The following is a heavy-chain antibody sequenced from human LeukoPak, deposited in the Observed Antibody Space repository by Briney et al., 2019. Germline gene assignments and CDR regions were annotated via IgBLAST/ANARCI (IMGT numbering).Heavy chain of an antibody. J-gene: IGHJ5*02. V-gene: IGHV1-3*01. Sequence: ASVKVSCKASGYTFASYAMHWVRQAPGQRLEWMGWINAGNGNTKYSQEFQGRVTITRDTSTSTAYMELRSLRSDDTAVYYCARDPGDHRGHWFDPWGQGTLVTVSS. CDR3: ARDPGDHRGHWFDP. CDR1: GYTFASYA. CDR2: INAGNGNT. D-gene: IGHD7-27*01.